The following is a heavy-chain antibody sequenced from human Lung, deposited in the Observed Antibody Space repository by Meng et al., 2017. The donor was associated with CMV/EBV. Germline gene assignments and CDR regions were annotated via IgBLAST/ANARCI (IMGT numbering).Heavy chain of an antibody. J-gene: IGHJ6*02. Sequence: SXAASGFTFSSHWMTWVRQAPGKGLEWVANINQDGSQKNYVDSVKGRFTISRDNAKNSLFLQMNGLRAEDTAVYYCARVAAAGRGMDVWGQGTTVTVSS. CDR3: ARVAAAGRGMDV. CDR2: INQDGSQK. CDR1: GFTFSSHW. V-gene: IGHV3-7*04. D-gene: IGHD6-13*01.